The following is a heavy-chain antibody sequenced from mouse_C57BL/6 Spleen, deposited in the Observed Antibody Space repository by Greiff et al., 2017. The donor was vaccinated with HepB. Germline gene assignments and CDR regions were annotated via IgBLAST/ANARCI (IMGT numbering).Heavy chain of an antibody. CDR1: GFTFSSYA. Sequence: DVMLVESGEGLVKPGGSLKLSCAASGFTFSSYAMSWVRQTPEKRLEWVAYISSGGDYIYYADTVKGRFTISRDNARNTLYLQMSSLKSEDTAMYYCTREGSNPYYFDYWGQGTTLTVSS. CDR3: TREGSNPYYFDY. J-gene: IGHJ2*01. V-gene: IGHV5-9-1*02. CDR2: ISSGGDYI. D-gene: IGHD2-5*01.